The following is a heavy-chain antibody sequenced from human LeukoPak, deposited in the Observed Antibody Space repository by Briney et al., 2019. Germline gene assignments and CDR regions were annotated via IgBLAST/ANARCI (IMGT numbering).Heavy chain of an antibody. D-gene: IGHD3-22*01. Sequence: PGGSLRLSCAASGFTFSSYEMNWVRQAPGKGLEWVSSISSSGYTMYYIDSVKGRFTISRDNAKSSLYLQMNSLRAEDTAVYYCARFRHYYDSSGYYSFDYWGQGTLVTVSS. CDR3: ARFRHYYDSSGYYSFDY. V-gene: IGHV3-48*03. CDR1: GFTFSSYE. CDR2: ISSSGYTM. J-gene: IGHJ4*02.